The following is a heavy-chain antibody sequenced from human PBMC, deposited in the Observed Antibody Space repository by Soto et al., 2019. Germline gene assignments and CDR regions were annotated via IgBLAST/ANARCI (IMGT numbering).Heavy chain of an antibody. V-gene: IGHV3-23*01. CDR2: ISGSGGST. D-gene: IGHD2-2*01. Sequence: PGGSLRLSCAASGFTFSSYAMSWVRQAPGKGLEWVSAISGSGGSTYYADSVKGRFTISRDNSMDTLNLQMNSLRAEDTALYYGAKDIGQYSYCSSTSCYDYYYYYGMDAWGQGTTVTVS. J-gene: IGHJ6*02. CDR3: AKDIGQYSYCSSTSCYDYYYYYGMDA. CDR1: GFTFSSYA.